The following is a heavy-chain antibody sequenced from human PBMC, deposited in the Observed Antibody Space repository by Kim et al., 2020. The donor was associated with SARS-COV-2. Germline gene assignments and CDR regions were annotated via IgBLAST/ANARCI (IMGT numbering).Heavy chain of an antibody. Sequence: SEKFHGRLNITRDTSASATYLELSSLTSEDTAVYYCARGGPFSGSGSPFDYWGQGTLVTVSS. CDR3: ARGGPFSGSGSPFDY. V-gene: IGHV1-3*01. J-gene: IGHJ4*02. D-gene: IGHD3-10*01.